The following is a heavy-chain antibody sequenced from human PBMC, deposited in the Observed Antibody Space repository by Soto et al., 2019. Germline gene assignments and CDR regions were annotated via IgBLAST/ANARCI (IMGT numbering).Heavy chain of an antibody. J-gene: IGHJ5*02. D-gene: IGHD2-15*01. CDR1: GFTFSSYA. Sequence: GGSLRLSCAASGFTFSSYAMHWVRQAPGKGLEWVAVISYDGSNKYYADSVKGRFTISRDNSKNTLYRQMNSLRAEDTAVYYCARDHHCSGGSCYSGSPETHWFDPWGQGTLVTVSS. CDR3: ARDHHCSGGSCYSGSPETHWFDP. CDR2: ISYDGSNK. V-gene: IGHV3-30-3*01.